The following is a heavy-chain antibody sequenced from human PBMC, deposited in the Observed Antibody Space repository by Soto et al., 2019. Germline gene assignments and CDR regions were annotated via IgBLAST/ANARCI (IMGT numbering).Heavy chain of an antibody. CDR2: INAGNGDT. Sequence: QVQLVQSGAEVKRPGASVKVSCKASGYTLTNIHWVRQAPGQRLEWMGWINAGNGDTKYSQKFQGRVTITRDTSANTAYLELSSLRSEDTAVYYCARDSGYAENWAQGTLVTLSS. CDR1: GYTLTN. CDR3: ARDSGYAEN. D-gene: IGHD5-12*01. J-gene: IGHJ4*02. V-gene: IGHV1-3*01.